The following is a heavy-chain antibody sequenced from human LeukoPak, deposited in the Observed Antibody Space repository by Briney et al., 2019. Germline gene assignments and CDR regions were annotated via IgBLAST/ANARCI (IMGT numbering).Heavy chain of an antibody. CDR2: IIPILGIA. Sequence: SVKVSCKASGGTFSSYAISWVRQAPGQGLEWMGRIIPILGIANYAQKFQGRVTITADKSTSTAYMELSSLRSEDTAVYYCARVGYCSRGVCYNYDYWGQGTQVTVSS. CDR1: GGTFSSYA. D-gene: IGHD2-8*01. V-gene: IGHV1-69*04. CDR3: ARVGYCSRGVCYNYDY. J-gene: IGHJ4*02.